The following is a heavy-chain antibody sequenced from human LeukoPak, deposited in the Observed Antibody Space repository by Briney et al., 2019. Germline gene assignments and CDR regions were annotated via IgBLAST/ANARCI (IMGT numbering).Heavy chain of an antibody. CDR1: GGTFSSYG. CDR3: ARDISPGKDSSGYYSPPAGY. D-gene: IGHD3-22*01. CDR2: ISAYNGNT. V-gene: IGHV1-18*01. J-gene: IGHJ4*02. Sequence: ASVKVSCKASGGTFSSYGISWVRQAPGQGLEWMGWISAYNGNTNYAQKLQGRVTMTTDTSTSTAYMELRSLRSDDTAVYYCARDISPGKDSSGYYSPPAGYWGQGTLVTVSS.